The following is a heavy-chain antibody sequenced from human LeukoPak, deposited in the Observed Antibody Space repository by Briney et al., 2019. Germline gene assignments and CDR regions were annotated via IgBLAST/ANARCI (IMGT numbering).Heavy chain of an antibody. CDR1: GYTFTSYG. V-gene: IGHV1-18*01. CDR3: ARDGIFGVVIGYYYYGMDV. D-gene: IGHD3-3*01. Sequence: ASVKVSCKASGYTFTSYGISWVRQAPGQGLEWMGWISAYNGNTNYAQKLQGRVTMTTDTSTSTAYMELRSLRSDDTAVYYCARDGIFGVVIGYYYYGMDVWGQGTTVTVFS. CDR2: ISAYNGNT. J-gene: IGHJ6*02.